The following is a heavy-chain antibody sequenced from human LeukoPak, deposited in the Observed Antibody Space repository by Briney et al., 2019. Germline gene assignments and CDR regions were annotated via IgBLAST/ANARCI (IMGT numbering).Heavy chain of an antibody. J-gene: IGHJ4*02. CDR2: ISAYNGNT. CDR1: GYTFTSYG. D-gene: IGHD2-15*01. V-gene: IGHV1-18*01. Sequence: ASVKVSCKASGYTFTSYGISWVRQAPGQGLEWMGWISAYNGNTNYAQKLQGRVTMTTDTSTSTAYMELRSLRSDDTAVYYCARDRYCSGGSCYPWYFDYWGQGTLVTVSS. CDR3: ARDRYCSGGSCYPWYFDY.